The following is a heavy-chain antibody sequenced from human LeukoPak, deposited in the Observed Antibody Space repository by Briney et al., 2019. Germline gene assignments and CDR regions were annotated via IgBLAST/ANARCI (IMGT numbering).Heavy chain of an antibody. D-gene: IGHD3-10*01. CDR2: IYYSGST. Sequence: PSETLSLTCTVSGGSISSYYWSWIRQPPGKGLEWIGYIYYSGSTNYNPSLKSRVTISVDTSKNQFSLKLSSVTAADTAVYYCAGGRRDSGSYSSFVYYYYYYMDVWGKGTTVTVSS. CDR3: AGGRRDSGSYSSFVYYYYYYMDV. CDR1: GGSISSYY. J-gene: IGHJ6*03. V-gene: IGHV4-59*01.